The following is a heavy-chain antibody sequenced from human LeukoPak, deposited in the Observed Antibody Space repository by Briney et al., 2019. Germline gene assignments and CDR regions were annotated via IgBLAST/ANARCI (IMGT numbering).Heavy chain of an antibody. CDR2: INHSGST. D-gene: IGHD5-24*01. CDR3: ARGRIDGYNP. V-gene: IGHV4-34*01. CDR1: GGSFSGYY. Sequence: SETLSLTCAVYGGSFSGYYWSWIRQPPGKGLEWIGEINHSGSTNYNPSLKSRVTISVDTSKNQFSLKLSPVTAADTAVYYCARGRIDGYNPWGQGTLVTVSS. J-gene: IGHJ5*02.